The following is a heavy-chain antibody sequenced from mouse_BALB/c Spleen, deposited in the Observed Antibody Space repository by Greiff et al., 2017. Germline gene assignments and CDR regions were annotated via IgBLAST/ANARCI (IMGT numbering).Heavy chain of an antibody. CDR1: GFAFSSYD. CDR2: ISSGGGST. D-gene: IGHD2-1*01. V-gene: IGHV5-12-1*01. Sequence: DVHLVESGGGLVKPGGSLKLSCAASGFAFSSYDMSWVRQTPEKRLEWVAYISSGGGSTYYPDTVKGRFTISRDNAKNTLYLQMSSLKSEDTAMYYCARDYGNYGTGFDYWGQGTTLTVSS. CDR3: ARDYGNYGTGFDY. J-gene: IGHJ2*01.